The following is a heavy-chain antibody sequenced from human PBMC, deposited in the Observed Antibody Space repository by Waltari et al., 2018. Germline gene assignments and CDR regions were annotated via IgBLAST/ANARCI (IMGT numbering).Heavy chain of an antibody. Sequence: QVQLQESGPGLVKPSETLSLTCAVSVYSISSGYYWGWIRHPPGRGLEWIGSIYHSGSPYYNPSLKSGVTIPVDTSKTQFSLKLSFVPAADTAVYYCARRGSSPDYGGQGTLVTVSS. CDR2: IYHSGSP. D-gene: IGHD6-13*01. V-gene: IGHV4-38-2*01. J-gene: IGHJ4*02. CDR3: ARRGSSPDY. CDR1: VYSISSGYY.